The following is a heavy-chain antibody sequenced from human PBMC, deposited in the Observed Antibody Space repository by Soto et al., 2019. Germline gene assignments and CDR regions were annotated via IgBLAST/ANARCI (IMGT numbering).Heavy chain of an antibody. CDR2: INPSGGSI. D-gene: IGHD3-10*01. Sequence: ASVKVSCKASGYTFTSYYMHWVRQAPGQGLEWMGIINPSGGSISYAQKFQGRVTMTRDTSTSTVYMELSSLRSEETAVYYCARAPASSGTLWFGDYYFDYWGQGTLVTVSS. CDR1: GYTFTSYY. CDR3: ARAPASSGTLWFGDYYFDY. V-gene: IGHV1-46*01. J-gene: IGHJ4*02.